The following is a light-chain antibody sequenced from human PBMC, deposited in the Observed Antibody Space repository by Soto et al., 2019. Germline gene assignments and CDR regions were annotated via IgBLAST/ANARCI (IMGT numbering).Light chain of an antibody. CDR2: EGS. CDR1: SSDVGRYSL. J-gene: IGLJ1*01. V-gene: IGLV2-23*03. Sequence: QSVLTQPASVSGSPGQSITISCTGTSSDVGRYSLVSWYQQHPGKAPKLMIYEGSKRPSGVSNRFSGSKSGNTASLTISGLQAEDEADYYCCSYAGSSNVFGTGTKVTVL. CDR3: CSYAGSSNV.